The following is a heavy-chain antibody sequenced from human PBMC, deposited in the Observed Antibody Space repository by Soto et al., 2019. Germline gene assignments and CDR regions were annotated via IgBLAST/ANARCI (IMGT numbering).Heavy chain of an antibody. CDR1: GYTFTSYA. CDR3: ASESYGGEFDY. Sequence: QVQLVQSGAEEKKPGASVKVSCKASGYTFTSYAMHWVRQAPGQRLEWMGWINAGNGNTKYSQKFQGRVTITRDTSASXAYXXLSSLRSEDTAVYYCASESYGGEFDYWGQGTLVTVSS. V-gene: IGHV1-3*05. J-gene: IGHJ4*02. D-gene: IGHD4-17*01. CDR2: INAGNGNT.